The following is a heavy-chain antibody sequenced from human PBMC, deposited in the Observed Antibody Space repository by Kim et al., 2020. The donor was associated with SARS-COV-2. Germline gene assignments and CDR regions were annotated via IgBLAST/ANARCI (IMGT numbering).Heavy chain of an antibody. Sequence: GGSLRLPCAASGFTVSSNYMSWVRQAPGKGLEWVSVIYSGGSTYYADSVKGRFTISRDNSKNTLYLQMNSLRAEDTAVYYCAGTTVVTISHDAFDIWGQGTMVTVSS. J-gene: IGHJ3*02. CDR1: GFTVSSNY. CDR3: AGTTVVTISHDAFDI. D-gene: IGHD4-17*01. V-gene: IGHV3-66*01. CDR2: IYSGGST.